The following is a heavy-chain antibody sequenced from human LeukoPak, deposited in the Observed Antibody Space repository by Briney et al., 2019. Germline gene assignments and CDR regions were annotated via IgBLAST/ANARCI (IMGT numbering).Heavy chain of an antibody. Sequence: GGSLRLSCAASGFTFSSYAMHWVRQAPGKGLEWVAVISYDGSNKYYADSVKGRFTISRDNSKNTLYLQMNSPRAEDTAVYYCARSPSPAAVGWFDPWGQGTLVTVSS. V-gene: IGHV3-30-3*01. J-gene: IGHJ5*02. CDR3: ARSPSPAAVGWFDP. CDR1: GFTFSSYA. CDR2: ISYDGSNK. D-gene: IGHD2-2*01.